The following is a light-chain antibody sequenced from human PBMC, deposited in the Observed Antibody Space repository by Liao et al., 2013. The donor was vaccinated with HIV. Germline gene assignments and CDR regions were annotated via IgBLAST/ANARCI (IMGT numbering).Light chain of an antibody. J-gene: IGLJ2*01. V-gene: IGLV3-21*04. Sequence: YVLTQPPSVSVAPGKTARITCGGNNIGSKSVHWYQQKPGQAPVLVIYYDSDRPSGIAERFSGSKSGNTATLTISRVEAGDEADYYCQVWDSSSGVFGGGTKLTVL. CDR3: QVWDSSSGV. CDR1: NIGSKS. CDR2: YDS.